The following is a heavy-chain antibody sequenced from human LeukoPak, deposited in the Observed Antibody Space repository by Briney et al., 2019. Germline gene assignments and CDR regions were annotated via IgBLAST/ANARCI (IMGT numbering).Heavy chain of an antibody. D-gene: IGHD1-1*01. CDR1: GFTFSSYW. CDR3: ARDPSNWNGYFDY. J-gene: IGHJ4*02. V-gene: IGHV3-74*01. Sequence: GGPLRLSCAASGFTFSSYWMHWVRQAPGKGLVWVSRLNGDGSSTSYADSVKGRFTISRDNAKNTLYLQMNSLRAEDTAVYYCARDPSNWNGYFDYWGQGTLVTVSS. CDR2: LNGDGSST.